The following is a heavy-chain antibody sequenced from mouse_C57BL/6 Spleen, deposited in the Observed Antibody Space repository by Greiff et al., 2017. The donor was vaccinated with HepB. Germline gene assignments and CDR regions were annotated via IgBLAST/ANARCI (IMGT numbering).Heavy chain of an antibody. CDR1: GYAFSSSW. V-gene: IGHV1-82*01. CDR3: ARSDYYGSIWYFDV. J-gene: IGHJ1*03. D-gene: IGHD1-1*01. Sequence: QVQLQQSGPELVKPGASVKISCKASGYAFSSSWMNWVKQRPGKGLEWIGRIYPGDGDTNYNGKFKGKATLTADKPSSTAYMQLSSLTSEDSAVYFCARSDYYGSIWYFDVWGTGTTVTVSS. CDR2: IYPGDGDT.